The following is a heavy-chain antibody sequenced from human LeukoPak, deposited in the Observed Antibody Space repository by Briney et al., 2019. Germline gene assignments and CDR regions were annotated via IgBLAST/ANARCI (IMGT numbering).Heavy chain of an antibody. CDR1: GFTFSSYA. V-gene: IGHV3-30-3*01. Sequence: GRSLRPSCAASGFTFSSYAMHWVRQAPGKRLEWVAIISYDGSNKYSADSVEGRFTISRDNSKNTLYLQMYSLRAEDTAVYYCARGGGTMVRGVFDYWGQGTLVTVSS. CDR2: ISYDGSNK. D-gene: IGHD3-10*01. J-gene: IGHJ4*02. CDR3: ARGGGTMVRGVFDY.